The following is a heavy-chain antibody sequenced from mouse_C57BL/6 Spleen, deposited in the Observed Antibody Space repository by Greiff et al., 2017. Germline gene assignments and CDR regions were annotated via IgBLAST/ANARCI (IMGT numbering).Heavy chain of an antibody. Sequence: VQLKESGAELVKPGASVTMSCKASGYTFTTYPIEWMKQNHGKSLEWIGNFHPYDDDTKYNEKFKGKATLTVEKSSSTVFVELSRLTSDDSAVYYCARGPTGGYFDYWGQGTTLTVAS. CDR2: FHPYDDDT. V-gene: IGHV1-47*01. CDR1: GYTFTTYP. CDR3: ARGPTGGYFDY. D-gene: IGHD4-1*02. J-gene: IGHJ2*01.